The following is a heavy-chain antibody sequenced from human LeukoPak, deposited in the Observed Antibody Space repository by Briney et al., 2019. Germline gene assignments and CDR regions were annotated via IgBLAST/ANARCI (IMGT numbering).Heavy chain of an antibody. Sequence: SETLSLTCAVYGGSFSGYYWSWIRQPPGKGLEWIGEINHSGSTNYNPSLKRRVTISVDTSQNPFSLKLSSVTAADTAAYYCAREGPRVKTDYWGQGTLVTVSS. CDR2: INHSGST. J-gene: IGHJ4*02. V-gene: IGHV4-34*01. D-gene: IGHD4-11*01. CDR1: GGSFSGYY. CDR3: AREGPRVKTDY.